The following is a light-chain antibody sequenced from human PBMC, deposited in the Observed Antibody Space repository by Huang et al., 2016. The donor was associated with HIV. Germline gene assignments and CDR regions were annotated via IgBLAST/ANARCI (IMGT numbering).Light chain of an antibody. CDR1: QDISNY. Sequence: DIQMTQSPSSLSASVGDRVTITCQASQDISNYLKWYQQKPGKAPKLLIYDASNLETGVPARFSGNGSGTDFTFTISSLQPEDIATYYCQQYDNLPRFGGGTKVEIK. J-gene: IGKJ4*01. CDR2: DAS. CDR3: QQYDNLPR. V-gene: IGKV1-33*01.